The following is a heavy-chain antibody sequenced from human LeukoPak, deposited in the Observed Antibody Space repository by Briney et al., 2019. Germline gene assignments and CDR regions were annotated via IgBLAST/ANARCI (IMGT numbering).Heavy chain of an antibody. D-gene: IGHD4-17*01. Sequence: SETLSLTCTVSGGSISSYYWDWIRQPAGKGLEWIGRIYTSGSTNYNPSLYNPSLKSRVTMSINASKNQFSLRLSSVTAADTAVYYCARCRDEFGDYGFTSWGQGTLVTVSS. CDR1: GGSISSYY. CDR3: ARCRDEFGDYGFTS. CDR2: IYTSGST. V-gene: IGHV4-4*07. J-gene: IGHJ5*02.